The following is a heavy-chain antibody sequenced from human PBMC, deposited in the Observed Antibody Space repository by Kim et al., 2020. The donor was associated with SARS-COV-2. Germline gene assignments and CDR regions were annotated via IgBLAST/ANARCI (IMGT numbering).Heavy chain of an antibody. J-gene: IGHJ4*02. Sequence: HPTLKGRVTSPVETSKNHFSLKLSSVTAADTAVYYCARLTVTTSGYFDYWGQGTLVTVSS. D-gene: IGHD4-17*01. CDR3: ARLTVTTSGYFDY. V-gene: IGHV4-61*07.